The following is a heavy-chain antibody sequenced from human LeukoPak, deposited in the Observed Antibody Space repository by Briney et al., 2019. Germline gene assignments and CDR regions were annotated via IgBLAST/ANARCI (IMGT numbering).Heavy chain of an antibody. Sequence: GASVKVSCKASGYTFTSYDINWVRQATGQGLEWMGWMNPNSGNTGYAQKFQGRVTITRNTSISTAYMELSSLRSEDTAVYYCARGPRNWNLPSYYYYYYYMDVWGKGTTVTVSS. D-gene: IGHD1-1*01. J-gene: IGHJ6*03. CDR3: ARGPRNWNLPSYYYYYYYMDV. CDR1: GYTFTSYD. V-gene: IGHV1-8*03. CDR2: MNPNSGNT.